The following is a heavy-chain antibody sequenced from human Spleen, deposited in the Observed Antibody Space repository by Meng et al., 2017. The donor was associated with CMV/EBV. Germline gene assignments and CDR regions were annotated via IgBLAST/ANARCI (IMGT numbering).Heavy chain of an antibody. CDR2: IYWDDDK. D-gene: IGHD2-15*01. CDR3: AHRDYCSGGTCTFDY. J-gene: IGHJ4*02. V-gene: IGHV2-5*02. Sequence: QITLKESGPTLVKPTQTLTLTCTFSGFSLSTSGLGVAWIRQPPGKALEWLALIYWDDDKRYNPSLKTRLTITKDTSKNQVVLTMTNMDPVDTATYYCAHRDYCSGGTCTFDYWGQGTLVTVSS. CDR1: GFSLSTSGLG.